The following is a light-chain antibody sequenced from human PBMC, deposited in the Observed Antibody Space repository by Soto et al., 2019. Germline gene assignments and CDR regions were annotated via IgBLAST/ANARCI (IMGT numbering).Light chain of an antibody. Sequence: SYELTQPPSVSVAPGKTARITCGGNNIGSKSVHWYQQKPGQAPVLVIYYDSDRPSGIPERFSGSNSGNTATLTISRVEAGDEADYYCQVWDSSSDPAVVFVGGTKLTVL. CDR3: QVWDSSSDPAVV. J-gene: IGLJ2*01. CDR2: YDS. CDR1: NIGSKS. V-gene: IGLV3-21*04.